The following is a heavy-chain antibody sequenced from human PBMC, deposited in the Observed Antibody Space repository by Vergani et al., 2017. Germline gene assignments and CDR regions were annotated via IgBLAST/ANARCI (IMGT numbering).Heavy chain of an antibody. Sequence: QVQLQESGPGLVKPSQTLSLTCTVSGGSISSGSYYWSWIRQPPGKGLEWIGEINHSGSTNYNPSLKSRVTISVDTSKNQFSLKLSSVTAADTAVYYCARRSIVVVTAIRRYNWFDPWGQGTLVTVSS. CDR3: ARRSIVVVTAIRRYNWFDP. V-gene: IGHV4-39*07. D-gene: IGHD2-21*02. J-gene: IGHJ5*02. CDR1: GGSISSGSYY. CDR2: INHSGST.